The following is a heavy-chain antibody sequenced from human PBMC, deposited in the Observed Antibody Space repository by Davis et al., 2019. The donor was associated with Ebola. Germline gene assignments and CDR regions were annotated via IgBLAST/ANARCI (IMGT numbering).Heavy chain of an antibody. Sequence: ASVKVSCKASGYTFTSYGISWVRQAPGQGLEWMGWISAYNGNTNYAQKLQGRVTMTTDTSTSTAYMELSSLRSEDTAVYYCAREPQLRYRNWFDPWGQGTLVTVSS. CDR2: ISAYNGNT. V-gene: IGHV1-18*01. CDR1: GYTFTSYG. D-gene: IGHD3-9*01. CDR3: AREPQLRYRNWFDP. J-gene: IGHJ5*02.